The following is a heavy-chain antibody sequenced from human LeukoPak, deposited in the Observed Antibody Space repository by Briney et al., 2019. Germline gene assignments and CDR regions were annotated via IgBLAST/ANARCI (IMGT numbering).Heavy chain of an antibody. Sequence: PGGSLRLSCAASGFTVSSNYMGWVRQAPGKGLDWVSVIYSGGSAYYAASVKGRFTISRDSSKNILHLQMSSLTAEDTAVYYCARGSSLAAVARGFDYWGQGTLVTVSS. CDR1: GFTVSSNY. CDR2: IYSGGSA. J-gene: IGHJ4*02. D-gene: IGHD6-19*01. V-gene: IGHV3-66*02. CDR3: ARGSSLAAVARGFDY.